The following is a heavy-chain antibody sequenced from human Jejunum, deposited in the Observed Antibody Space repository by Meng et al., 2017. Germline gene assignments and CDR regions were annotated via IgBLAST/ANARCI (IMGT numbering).Heavy chain of an antibody. D-gene: IGHD5-12*01. Sequence: GGSLRLSCAASGFSFNDAWMSWVRQAPGKGLEWVGRIKSKSDGGTTKYGATVKGRFSISRDDSKNILFLQMDSLNTDDTAVYYCAAEGGYDLVHWGQGTLVTVSS. CDR3: AAEGGYDLVH. CDR1: GFSFNDAW. V-gene: IGHV3-15*01. J-gene: IGHJ4*02. CDR2: IKSKSDGGTT.